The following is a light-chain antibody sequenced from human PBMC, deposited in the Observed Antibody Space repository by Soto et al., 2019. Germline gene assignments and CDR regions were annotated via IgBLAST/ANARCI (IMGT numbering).Light chain of an antibody. Sequence: EIVMTQSPATLPVSPGERATLSCRASQSVSSNLAWYQQKPGQAPRLVIHGASTRATGIPARFSGSGSGTEFTLTISSLQSEDFAVYYCQQYNNWPRTFGQGTKVEIK. CDR3: QQYNNWPRT. CDR1: QSVSSN. CDR2: GAS. J-gene: IGKJ1*01. V-gene: IGKV3-15*01.